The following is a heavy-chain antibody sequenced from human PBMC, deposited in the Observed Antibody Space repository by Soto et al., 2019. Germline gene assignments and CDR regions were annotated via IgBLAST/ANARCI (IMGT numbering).Heavy chain of an antibody. D-gene: IGHD5-12*01. J-gene: IGHJ4*02. V-gene: IGHV4-4*02. CDR3: ARDRGYSGYDRRRFDY. Sequence: SETLSLTCAVSGGSISSSNWWSWVRQPPGKGLEWIGEIYHSGSTNYNPSLKSRVTISVDKSKNQFSLKLSSETAADTAVYYCARDRGYSGYDRRRFDYWGQGTLVTVSS. CDR1: GGSISSSNW. CDR2: IYHSGST.